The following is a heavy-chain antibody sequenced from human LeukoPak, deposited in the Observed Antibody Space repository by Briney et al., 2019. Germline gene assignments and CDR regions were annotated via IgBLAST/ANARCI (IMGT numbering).Heavy chain of an antibody. CDR3: AKNGYYDILTGYYYYYYYMDV. D-gene: IGHD3-9*01. J-gene: IGHJ6*03. V-gene: IGHV3-30*04. CDR2: FSSDGSHI. Sequence: PGGSLRLSCAASGFTFSSYAMHWVRQAPGKGLEWVALFSSDGSHIYYGDSVKGRFTISRDNSKNTLYLQMNSLRAEDTAVYYCAKNGYYDILTGYYYYYYYMDVWGKGTTVTISS. CDR1: GFTFSSYA.